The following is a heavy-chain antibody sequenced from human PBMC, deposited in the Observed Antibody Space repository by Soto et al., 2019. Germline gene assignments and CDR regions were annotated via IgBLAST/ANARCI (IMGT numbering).Heavy chain of an antibody. CDR1: GFTFSNAW. CDR2: IKRKTDGGST. D-gene: IGHD3-16*01. V-gene: IGHV3-15*01. Sequence: EVQLVESGGGLVKPGGSLRLSCAASGFTFSNAWMTWVRQAPGKGLEWVGRIKRKTDGGSTDYAAPVKGRFTISRDDSKNTLYLQMNSLETEDTAVYYCTSTLGYWGQGTLVTVSS. CDR3: TSTLGY. J-gene: IGHJ4*02.